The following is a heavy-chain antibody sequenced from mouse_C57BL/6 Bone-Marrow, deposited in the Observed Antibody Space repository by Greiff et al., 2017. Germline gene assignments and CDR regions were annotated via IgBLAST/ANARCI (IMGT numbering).Heavy chain of an antibody. CDR2: INYDGSST. CDR3: ARGAYLYAMDY. Sequence: EVKLMESEGGLVQPGSSMKLSCTASGFTFSDYYMAWVRQVPEKGLEWVANINYDGSSTYYLDSLKSRFIISRDNAKNILYLQMSSLKSEDTATYYCARGAYLYAMDYWGQGTSVTVSS. CDR1: GFTFSDYY. J-gene: IGHJ4*01. V-gene: IGHV5-16*01. D-gene: IGHD5-5*01.